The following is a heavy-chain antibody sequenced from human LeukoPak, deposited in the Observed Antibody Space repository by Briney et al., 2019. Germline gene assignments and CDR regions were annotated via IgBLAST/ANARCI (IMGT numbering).Heavy chain of an antibody. J-gene: IGHJ4*02. Sequence: GGSLRLSCAASGFTFDDYAMHWVRQAPGKGLEWVSGISWNSGSIGYADSVKGRFTISRDNAKNSLYLQMNSLRAEDTALYYCAKALGGGFGELDYRGQGTLVTVSS. CDR1: GFTFDDYA. CDR3: AKALGGGFGELDY. V-gene: IGHV3-9*01. CDR2: ISWNSGSI. D-gene: IGHD3-10*01.